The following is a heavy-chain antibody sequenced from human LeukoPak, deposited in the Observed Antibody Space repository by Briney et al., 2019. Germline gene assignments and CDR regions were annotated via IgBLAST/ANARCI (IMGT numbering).Heavy chain of an antibody. D-gene: IGHD2-2*02. J-gene: IGHJ6*02. CDR1: GFTFSSYE. Sequence: GSLRLSYAASGFTFSSYEMNWVRQAPGKGLEWVSYISSSGSTIYYADSVKGRFTISRDNAKNSLYLQMNSLRAEDTAVYYCARVSYCSSTSCYSTESYGMDVWGQGTTVTVSS. CDR2: ISSSGSTI. V-gene: IGHV3-48*03. CDR3: ARVSYCSSTSCYSTESYGMDV.